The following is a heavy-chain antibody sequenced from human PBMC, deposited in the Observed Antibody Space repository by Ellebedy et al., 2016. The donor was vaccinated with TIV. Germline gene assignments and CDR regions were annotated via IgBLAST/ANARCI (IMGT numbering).Heavy chain of an antibody. CDR1: GFTFSSYG. J-gene: IGHJ4*02. Sequence: GESLKISXAASGFTFSSYGMHWVRQAPGKGLEWVAVISYDGSDKYYADSVKGRFTVSRDNSKNTLYLQMNSLRAEDTAVYYCARVSGKYYFDYWGQGTPVTVSS. V-gene: IGHV3-30*03. CDR3: ARVSGKYYFDY. CDR2: ISYDGSDK. D-gene: IGHD2-8*01.